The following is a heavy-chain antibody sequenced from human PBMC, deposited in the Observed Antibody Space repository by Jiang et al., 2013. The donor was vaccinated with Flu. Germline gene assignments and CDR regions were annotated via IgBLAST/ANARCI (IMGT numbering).Heavy chain of an antibody. Sequence: QSGSELKKPGASVKVSCKASGYTFTSYAMNWVRQAPGQGLEWMGWINTNTGNPTYAQGFTGRFVFSLDTSVSTAYLQICSLKAEDTAVYYCARGLEMATINYYGMDVWGQGTTVTVSS. J-gene: IGHJ6*02. CDR2: INTNTGNP. D-gene: IGHD5-24*01. CDR3: ARGLEMATINYYGMDV. V-gene: IGHV7-4-1*01. CDR1: GYTFTSYA.